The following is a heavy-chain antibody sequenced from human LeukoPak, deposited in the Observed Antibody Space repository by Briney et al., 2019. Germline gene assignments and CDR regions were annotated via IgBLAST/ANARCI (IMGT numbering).Heavy chain of an antibody. D-gene: IGHD2-21*01. CDR2: MYNTGST. V-gene: IGHV4-4*07. J-gene: IGHJ2*01. Sequence: SETLSLTCTVSGASIRTYYWSWIRQPAGKGLEWIGRMYNTGSTNYNPSLKSRVTMSVDTSKKQLSLRLSSVTAADTAVYYCATDNGGDYWYSDIWGRGTLVTVSS. CDR3: ATDNGGDYWYSDI. CDR1: GASIRTYY.